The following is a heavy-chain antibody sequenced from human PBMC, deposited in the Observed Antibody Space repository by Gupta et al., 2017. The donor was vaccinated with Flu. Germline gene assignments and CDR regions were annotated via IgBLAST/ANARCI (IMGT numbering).Heavy chain of an antibody. Sequence: EVQLVESGGGQVKPGGSLRLSCAASGFTLSSYSLNWVRQAPGEGLEWVSSISISSSYIYYADSVKGRFTISRDNAKNSLYLQMNSLRAEDTAVYYCARDLIRRNLLRIFGGIRNPCYGMDVWGQGTTVTVSS. CDR3: ARDLIRRNLLRIFGGIRNPCYGMDV. CDR1: GFTLSSYS. CDR2: ISISSSYI. J-gene: IGHJ6*02. D-gene: IGHD3-3*01. V-gene: IGHV3-21*01.